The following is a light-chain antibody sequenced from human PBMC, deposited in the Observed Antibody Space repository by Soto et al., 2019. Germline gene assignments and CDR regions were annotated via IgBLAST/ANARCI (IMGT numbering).Light chain of an antibody. Sequence: QSVLTQPPSASGTPGQRVTISCSGSSSNIGSNYVYWYQQVPGTAPKLLIYRNNQRPSGVPDRFSGSKSGTSASLAITGLQAEDEADYYCQSYDSSLSVVVFGGGTKLTVL. J-gene: IGLJ2*01. CDR3: QSYDSSLSVVV. CDR1: SSNIGSNY. CDR2: RNN. V-gene: IGLV1-47*01.